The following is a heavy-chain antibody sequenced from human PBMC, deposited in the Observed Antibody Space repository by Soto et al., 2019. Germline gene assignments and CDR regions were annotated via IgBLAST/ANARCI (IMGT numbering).Heavy chain of an antibody. V-gene: IGHV5-51*01. CDR1: GDLFTSHW. J-gene: IGHJ6*02. D-gene: IGHD3-10*01. Sequence: QSLKISFTGSGDLFTSHWIGWERQMPGKGLELMGIIYPGDSDTRYSPSFQGQVTISADKSISTAYLQWSSLKASDTAMYYCARPIGNYYGSGSYYYGMDGWGQGTKVTVSS. CDR2: IYPGDSDT. CDR3: ARPIGNYYGSGSYYYGMDG.